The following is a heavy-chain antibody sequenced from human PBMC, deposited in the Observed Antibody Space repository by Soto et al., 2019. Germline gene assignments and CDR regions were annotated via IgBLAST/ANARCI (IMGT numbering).Heavy chain of an antibody. CDR2: IYYSGST. J-gene: IGHJ4*02. V-gene: IGHV4-59*08. CDR1: GGSISSYY. Sequence: ASETLSLTCTVSGGSISSYYWSWIRQPPGKGLEWIGYIYYSGSTNYNPSLKSRVTISVDTSKNQFSLKLSSVTAADTAVYYCARSGGWQDPEYYFDYWGQGTPVTVSS. D-gene: IGHD2-15*01. CDR3: ARSGGWQDPEYYFDY.